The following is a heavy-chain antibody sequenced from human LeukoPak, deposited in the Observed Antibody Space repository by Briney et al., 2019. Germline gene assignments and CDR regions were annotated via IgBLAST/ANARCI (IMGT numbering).Heavy chain of an antibody. J-gene: IGHJ4*02. CDR2: ISSSSSYI. CDR3: ACCITGTTYPDY. CDR1: GFTFSSDS. V-gene: IGHV3-21*01. Sequence: GGSLRLSCAASGFTFSSDSMIWVRQAPGKGLEWVSSISSSSSYIYYAESVKGRFTISRDNAKNSLYLQMNSLRAEHTAVYYCACCITGTTYPDYWGQGTLVTVSS. D-gene: IGHD1-20*01.